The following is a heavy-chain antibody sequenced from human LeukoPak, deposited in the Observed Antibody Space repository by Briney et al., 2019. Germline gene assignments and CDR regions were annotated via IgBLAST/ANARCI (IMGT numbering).Heavy chain of an antibody. CDR3: ARDPGRRAGTLLGSTPR. Sequence: SEALSLTCTVSGGSISSGGYYWSWIRQPPGKGLEWIGYIYHSGSTYYNPSLKSRVTISVDRSKNQFSLKLSSVTAADTAVYYCARDPGRRAGTLLGSTPRWGQGTLVTVSS. D-gene: IGHD1-26*01. V-gene: IGHV4-30-2*01. CDR1: GGSISSGGYY. J-gene: IGHJ4*02. CDR2: IYHSGST.